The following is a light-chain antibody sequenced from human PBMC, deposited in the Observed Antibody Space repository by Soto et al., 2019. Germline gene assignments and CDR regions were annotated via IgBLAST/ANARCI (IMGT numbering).Light chain of an antibody. J-gene: IGKJ5*01. V-gene: IGKV3-11*01. CDR1: QSVSSY. CDR2: DAS. CDR3: QQRSNLPPGIT. Sequence: IVLKQSPATLSLSPGERATLSCRASQSVSSYLAWYQQKPGQAPRLLIYDASNRATGIPARFSGSGSGTDFTLTISSLEPEDFAVYYCQQRSNLPPGITFGQGTLLEIK.